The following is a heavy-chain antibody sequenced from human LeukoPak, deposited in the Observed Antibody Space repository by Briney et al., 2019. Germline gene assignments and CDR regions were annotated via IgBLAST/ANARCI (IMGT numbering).Heavy chain of an antibody. CDR2: IYYSGST. J-gene: IGHJ5*02. CDR3: ARVSVVPASNWFDP. CDR1: GGSISSGGYY. V-gene: IGHV4-31*03. D-gene: IGHD2-2*01. Sequence: SQPLSLTCTVSGGSISSGGYYWSWIRQHPGKGLEWIGYIYYSGSTYYNPSLKSRVTISVDRSKNQFSLKLSSVTAADTAVYYCARVSVVPASNWFDPWGQGTLVTVSS.